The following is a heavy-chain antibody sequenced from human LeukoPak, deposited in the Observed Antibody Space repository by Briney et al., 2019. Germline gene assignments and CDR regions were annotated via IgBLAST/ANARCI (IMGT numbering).Heavy chain of an antibody. D-gene: IGHD2-21*01. V-gene: IGHV4-30-2*01. J-gene: IGHJ4*02. CDR2: IYHSGST. CDR1: GGSISSGGYS. Sequence: PSQTLSLACAVSGGSISSGGYSWSWIRQPPGKGLEWIGYIYHSGSTYYNPSLKSRVTISVDRSKNQFSLKLSSVTAADTAVYYCAREIDAKVDYWGQGTLVTVSS. CDR3: AREIDAKVDY.